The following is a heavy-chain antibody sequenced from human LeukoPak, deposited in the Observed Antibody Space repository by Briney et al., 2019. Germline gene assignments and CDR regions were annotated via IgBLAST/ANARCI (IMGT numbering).Heavy chain of an antibody. V-gene: IGHV1-18*01. CDR3: ARDLAGPYYYYGMDV. Sequence: GASVKVSCKASGYTFTSYGISWVRQAPGQGLEWMGWISAYNGNTNYAQKLQGRVTMTTDTSTSTAYMELRSLRSDDTAVYYCARDLAGPYYYYGMDVWGQGTTVTVSS. CDR1: GYTFTSYG. CDR2: ISAYNGNT. J-gene: IGHJ6*02. D-gene: IGHD3-10*01.